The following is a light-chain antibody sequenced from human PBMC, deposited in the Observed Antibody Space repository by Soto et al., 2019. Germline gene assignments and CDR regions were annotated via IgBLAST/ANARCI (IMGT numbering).Light chain of an antibody. CDR3: SSYSGSSTPVV. J-gene: IGLJ2*01. CDR2: EVT. Sequence: QSALTQPASVSGSPGQSITISCTGTSSDIGDYKYVSWYQQHPGKAPKLLIYEVTYRPSGVANRFSGSKSGNTASLAISGLQADDEADYYCSSYSGSSTPVVFGGGTQLTVL. CDR1: SSDIGDYKY. V-gene: IGLV2-14*01.